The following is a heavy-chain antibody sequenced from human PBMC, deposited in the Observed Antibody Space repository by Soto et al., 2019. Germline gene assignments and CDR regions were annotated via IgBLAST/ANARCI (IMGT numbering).Heavy chain of an antibody. CDR1: VGSISNGGYY. V-gene: IGHV4-31*11. CDR3: ARVRVSGSYAAYYFDS. D-gene: IGHD3-16*01. J-gene: IGHJ4*02. CDR2: IHYSGST. Sequence: SETLSLTCAVSVGSISNGGYYWSWVRHHPGKGLEWIGYIHYSGSTWYNPSLESRVTISVDTSKDQFSLKLRSVTAADTAVYYCARVRVSGSYAAYYFDSWGQGTLVTVSS.